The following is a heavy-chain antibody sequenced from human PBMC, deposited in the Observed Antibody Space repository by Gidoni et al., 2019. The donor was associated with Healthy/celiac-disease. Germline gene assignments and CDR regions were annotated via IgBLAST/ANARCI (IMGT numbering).Heavy chain of an antibody. CDR3: ARRLRFLEWPGGAFDI. D-gene: IGHD3-3*01. CDR1: GYSFTSYW. J-gene: IGHJ3*02. CDR2: IYPGDSDT. V-gene: IGHV5-51*01. Sequence: EVQLVQSGAEVKKPGESLTISCKGSGYSFTSYWIGWVRQMPGKGLEWMGIIYPGDSDTRYSPSFQGQVTISADKSISTAYLQWSSLKASDTAMYYCARRLRFLEWPGGAFDIWGQGTMVTVSS.